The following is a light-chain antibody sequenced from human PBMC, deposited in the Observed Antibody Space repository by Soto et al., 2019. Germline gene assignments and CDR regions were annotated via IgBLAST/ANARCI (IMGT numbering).Light chain of an antibody. CDR1: SSNIGAGYD. J-gene: IGLJ1*01. Sequence: QPVLTQPPSVSGAPGQRVTISCTGSSSNIGAGYDVHWYQQLPGTAPKLLIYGNSNRPSGVPDRFSGSKSGTSASLAITGLRAEDEADYYGQSYDSSLSGFVFGTGTKLTVL. V-gene: IGLV1-40*01. CDR2: GNS. CDR3: QSYDSSLSGFV.